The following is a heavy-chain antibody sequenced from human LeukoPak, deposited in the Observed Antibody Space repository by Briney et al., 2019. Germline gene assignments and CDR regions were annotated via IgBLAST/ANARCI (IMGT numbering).Heavy chain of an antibody. CDR3: ARGRLRAALDY. V-gene: IGHV4-34*01. CDR2: INHSGST. CDR1: GGSFSGYY. J-gene: IGHJ4*02. Sequence: PSETLSLTCAVYGGSFSGYYWSWIRQPPGKGLEWIGEINHSGSTNCNPSLKSRVTISVDTSKNQFSLKLSSVTAADTAVYYCARGRLRAALDYWGQGTLVTVSS. D-gene: IGHD6-13*01.